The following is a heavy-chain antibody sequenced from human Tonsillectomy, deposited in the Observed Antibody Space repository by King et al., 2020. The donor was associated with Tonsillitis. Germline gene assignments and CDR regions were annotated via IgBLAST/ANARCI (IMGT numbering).Heavy chain of an antibody. V-gene: IGHV1-2*04. D-gene: IGHD4-23*01. CDR3: ASSRVYGGNSGFDY. Sequence: QLVQSGAEVKKPGASVKVSCKASGYTFTGYYMHLVRQAPGQGLEWMGWINPNRGGTNYAQKVQGWVTMTRDTSITTAHMELSRLRSDDTAVYYCASSRVYGGNSGFDYWGQGTLLTVSS. CDR1: GYTFTGYY. J-gene: IGHJ4*02. CDR2: INPNRGGT.